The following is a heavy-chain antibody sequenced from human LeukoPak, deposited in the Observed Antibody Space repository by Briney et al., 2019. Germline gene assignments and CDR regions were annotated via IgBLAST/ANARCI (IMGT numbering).Heavy chain of an antibody. J-gene: IGHJ5*02. CDR2: IYHSGRT. CDR3: ARDSMRIQTGTTP. CDR1: GYSISSGYY. V-gene: IGHV4-38-2*02. D-gene: IGHD1-1*01. Sequence: SETLSLTCTVSGYSISSGYYWGWIRQPPGKGLEWIGSIYHSGRTFYNPSLKSRVTISVDTSKNQFSLKLSSVTAADTALYFCARDSMRIQTGTTPWGQGTLVTVSS.